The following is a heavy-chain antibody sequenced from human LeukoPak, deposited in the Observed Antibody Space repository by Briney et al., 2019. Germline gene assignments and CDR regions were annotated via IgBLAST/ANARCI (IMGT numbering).Heavy chain of an antibody. CDR1: GFTFSSYA. V-gene: IGHV3-30-3*01. D-gene: IGHD6-13*01. Sequence: GGSLRLSCAASGFTFSSYAMHWVRQAPGKGLEWVAVISYDGSNKYYADSVKGRFTISRDNSKNTLYLQMNSLRAEDTAVYYCASLIAAAGTDFDYWGQGTLVTVSS. J-gene: IGHJ4*02. CDR2: ISYDGSNK. CDR3: ASLIAAAGTDFDY.